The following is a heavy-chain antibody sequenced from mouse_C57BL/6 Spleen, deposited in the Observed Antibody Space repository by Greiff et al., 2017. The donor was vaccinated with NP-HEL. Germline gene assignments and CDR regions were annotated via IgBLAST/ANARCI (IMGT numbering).Heavy chain of an antibody. CDR2: INPGSGGT. Sequence: VQLQQSGAELVRPGTSVKVSCKASGYAFTNYLIEWVKQRPGQGLEWIGVINPGSGGTNYNEKFKGKATLTADKSSSTAYMQLSSLTSEDSAVYVCARWGTTGVFDYWGQGTTLTVSS. CDR1: GYAFTNYL. D-gene: IGHD1-1*01. J-gene: IGHJ2*01. V-gene: IGHV1-54*01. CDR3: ARWGTTGVFDY.